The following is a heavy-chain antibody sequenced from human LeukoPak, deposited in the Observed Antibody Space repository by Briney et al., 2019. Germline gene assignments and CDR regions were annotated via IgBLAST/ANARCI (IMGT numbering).Heavy chain of an antibody. CDR3: ARGVSMIVVVIHDWYFDL. CDR1: GGSFSGYY. D-gene: IGHD3-22*01. Sequence: SETLSLTCAVYGGSFSGYYWSWIRQPPGKGLEWIGEINHSGSTNYNPSLKSRVTISVDTSKNQFSLKLSSVTATDTAVYYCARGVSMIVVVIHDWYFDLWGRGTLVTVSS. CDR2: INHSGST. V-gene: IGHV4-34*01. J-gene: IGHJ2*01.